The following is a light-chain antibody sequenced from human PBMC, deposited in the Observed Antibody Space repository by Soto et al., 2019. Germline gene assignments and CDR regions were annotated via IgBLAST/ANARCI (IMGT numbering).Light chain of an antibody. Sequence: DIQMTQSPSTVSASVGDRVTITCRASQSMSRWLAWYQQKPGKAPKVLIYDASTLERGVPSRFSGSGSGTEFTLTISSLQPDDFAVYFCQQYNNWPPWTFGHGTKVEIK. CDR1: QSMSRW. CDR2: DAS. J-gene: IGKJ1*01. V-gene: IGKV1-5*01. CDR3: QQYNNWPPWT.